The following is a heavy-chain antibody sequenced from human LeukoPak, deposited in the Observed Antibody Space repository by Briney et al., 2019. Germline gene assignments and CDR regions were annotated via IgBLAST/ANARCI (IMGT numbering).Heavy chain of an antibody. CDR1: GFTFSNYN. D-gene: IGHD6-19*01. J-gene: IGHJ4*02. CDR2: ITDNGLRK. Sequence: GGSLTLACSASGFTFSNYNIHWVRQAPGKVLEYVSAITDNGLRKYYVDSVRGRFNISRDNSKNTVYLEMRSLSPEDTAVYYCEAGHFDYWGQGTMVTVSS. V-gene: IGHV3-64*03. CDR3: EAGHFDY.